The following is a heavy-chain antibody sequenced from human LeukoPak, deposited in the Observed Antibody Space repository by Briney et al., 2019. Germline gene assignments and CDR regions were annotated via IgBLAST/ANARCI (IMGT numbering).Heavy chain of an antibody. CDR2: IYHSGST. Sequence: SETLSLTCAVYGGSFSGYYWSWIRQPPGKGLEWIGYIYHSGSTYYNPSLKSRVTISVDRSKNQFSLKLSSVTAADTAVYYCARAIYGSGSYSLYYYYGMDVWSQGTTVTVSS. D-gene: IGHD3-10*01. J-gene: IGHJ6*02. CDR3: ARAIYGSGSYSLYYYYGMDV. CDR1: GGSFSGYY. V-gene: IGHV4-34*01.